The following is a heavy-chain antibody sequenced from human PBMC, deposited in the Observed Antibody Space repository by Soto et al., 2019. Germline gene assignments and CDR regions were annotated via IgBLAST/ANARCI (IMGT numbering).Heavy chain of an antibody. D-gene: IGHD3-10*01. CDR3: ARQGFGALHGLVDV. Sequence: PSETLSLTCTVSGDTISSARWWSWVRLSPGKGLEWIGEIYHLGRTSYNPSLKSRVTLSIDKSNNQFSLTLTSVTAADTAVYYCARQGFGALHGLVDVWGQGTTVTVSS. J-gene: IGHJ6*02. CDR1: GDTISSARW. V-gene: IGHV4-4*02. CDR2: IYHLGRT.